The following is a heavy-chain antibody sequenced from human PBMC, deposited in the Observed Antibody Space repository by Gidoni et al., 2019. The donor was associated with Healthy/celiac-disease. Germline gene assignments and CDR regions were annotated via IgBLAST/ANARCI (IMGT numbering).Heavy chain of an antibody. Sequence: QVQLVQSGAEVKKPGASVKVSCKASGYTFTGYYMHWVRQAPGQGLEWMGWINPNSGGTNYAQKFQGRVTMTRDTSISTAYMELSRLRSDDTAVYYCARDRNIHYDDYELLSDYWGQGTLVTVSS. CDR1: GYTFTGYY. CDR3: ARDRNIHYDDYELLSDY. D-gene: IGHD4-17*01. CDR2: INPNSGGT. V-gene: IGHV1-2*02. J-gene: IGHJ4*02.